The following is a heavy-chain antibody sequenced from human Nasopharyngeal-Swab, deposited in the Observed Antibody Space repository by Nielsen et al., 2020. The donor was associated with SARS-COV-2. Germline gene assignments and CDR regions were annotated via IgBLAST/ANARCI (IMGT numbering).Heavy chain of an antibody. CDR3: AKDPRPSRSWSDFFQH. D-gene: IGHD6-13*01. CDR2: ISYDGSNK. V-gene: IGHV3-30*18. CDR1: GFTFSSYG. Sequence: GGSLRLSCAASGFTFSSYGMHWVRQAPGKGLEWVAVISYDGSNKYYADSVKGRFTISRDNSKNTLYLQMNSLRVEDTAVYYCAKDPRPSRSWSDFFQHWGQGTLVIVSS. J-gene: IGHJ1*01.